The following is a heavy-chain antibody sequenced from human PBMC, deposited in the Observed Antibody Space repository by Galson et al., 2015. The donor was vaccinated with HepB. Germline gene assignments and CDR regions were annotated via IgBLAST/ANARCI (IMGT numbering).Heavy chain of an antibody. CDR3: ARDKAGLYYDSSGYYSPYYGMDV. D-gene: IGHD3-22*01. Sequence: SLRLSCAASGFTVSSNYMSWVRQAPGKGLEWVSVIYSGGSTYYADSVKGRFTISRDNSKNTLYLQMNSLRAEDTAVYYCARDKAGLYYDSSGYYSPYYGMDVWGQGTTVTVSS. CDR1: GFTVSSNY. CDR2: IYSGGST. V-gene: IGHV3-66*01. J-gene: IGHJ6*02.